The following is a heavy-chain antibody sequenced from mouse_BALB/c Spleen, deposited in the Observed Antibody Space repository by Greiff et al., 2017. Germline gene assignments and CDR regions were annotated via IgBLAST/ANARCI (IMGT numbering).Heavy chain of an antibody. CDR2: INPGSGGT. CDR1: GYAFTNYL. D-gene: IGHD2-2*01. Sequence: QVQLQQSGAELVRPGTSVKVSCKASGYAFTNYLIEWVKQRPGQGLEWIGVINPGSGGTNYNEKFKGKATLTADKSSSTAYMQLSSLTSDDSAVYFCARRGYDGAWFAYWGQGTLVTVSA. J-gene: IGHJ3*01. V-gene: IGHV1-54*01. CDR3: ARRGYDGAWFAY.